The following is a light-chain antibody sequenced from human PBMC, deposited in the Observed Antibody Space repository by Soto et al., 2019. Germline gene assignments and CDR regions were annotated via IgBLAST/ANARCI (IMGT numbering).Light chain of an antibody. CDR1: RSEDGGYNY. Sequence: QYALTQPASVSGSPGQTITISCTGTRSEDGGYNYVSWYQQHPGKAPKHMIDDVNNRPSGVYNRFSGSKSCNTASLTISGLQAEDEAEYYCSSYPSTHVEFGGGTTLTVL. CDR2: DVN. J-gene: IGLJ2*01. CDR3: SSYPSTHVE. V-gene: IGLV2-14*01.